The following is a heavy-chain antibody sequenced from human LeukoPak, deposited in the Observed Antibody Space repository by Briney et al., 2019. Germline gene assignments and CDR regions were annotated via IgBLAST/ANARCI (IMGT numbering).Heavy chain of an antibody. V-gene: IGHV3-23*01. CDR3: ATDHSPGYYCTSTNCYRSPGA. Sequence: GGTLRLSCVVSGFTFNNYGMSWVRQAPGKGLEWVSAISGSGFNTYYADSGKGRFTISRDNSQNTLYLQMNSLKTEDTAVYYCATDHSPGYYCTSTNCYRSPGAWGQGTLVTVSS. D-gene: IGHD2-2*02. CDR1: GFTFNNYG. CDR2: ISGSGFNT. J-gene: IGHJ5*02.